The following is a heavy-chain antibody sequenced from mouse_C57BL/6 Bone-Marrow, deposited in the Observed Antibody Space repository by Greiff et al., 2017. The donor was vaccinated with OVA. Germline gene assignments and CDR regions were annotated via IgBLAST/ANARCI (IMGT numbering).Heavy chain of an antibody. CDR3: ARSITTVVHWYFDV. J-gene: IGHJ1*03. CDR1: GYTFTSYW. V-gene: IGHV1-53*01. Sequence: VQLQQPGTELVKPGASVKLSCKASGYTFTSYWMHWVKQRPGQGLEWIGNINPSNGGTNYNEKFKSKATLTVDKSSSTAYMQLRSLTSEDSAVYYCARSITTVVHWYFDVWGTGTTVTVSS. CDR2: INPSNGGT. D-gene: IGHD1-1*02.